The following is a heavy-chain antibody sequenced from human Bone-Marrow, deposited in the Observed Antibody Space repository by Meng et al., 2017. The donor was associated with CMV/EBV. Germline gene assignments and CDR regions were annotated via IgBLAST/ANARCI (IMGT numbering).Heavy chain of an antibody. CDR3: SKDIGYCSSTSCYTGID. D-gene: IGHD2-2*02. V-gene: IGHV3-9*01. Sequence: GGSLRLSCAASGFTFDDYAMHWVRQAPGKGLEWVSGISWNSGSIGYADSVKGLFTISRDSAKNSLYLQMNSLRAEDTALYYCSKDIGYCSSTSCYTGIDWGQGTLVTVSS. CDR1: GFTFDDYA. CDR2: ISWNSGSI. J-gene: IGHJ4*02.